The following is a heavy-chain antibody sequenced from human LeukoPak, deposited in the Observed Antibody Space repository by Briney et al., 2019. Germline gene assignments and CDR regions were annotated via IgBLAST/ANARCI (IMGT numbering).Heavy chain of an antibody. J-gene: IGHJ3*02. CDR2: IYHSGST. CDR1: GGSISSYY. V-gene: IGHV4-59*01. Sequence: PSETLSLTCTVSGGSISSYYWSWIRQPPGKGLEWIGYIYHSGSTTYNPSLKSRVTISVDKSKNQFSLKLSSVTAADTAVYYCARDARYYDSSGYYAFDIWGQGTMVTVSS. CDR3: ARDARYYDSSGYYAFDI. D-gene: IGHD3-22*01.